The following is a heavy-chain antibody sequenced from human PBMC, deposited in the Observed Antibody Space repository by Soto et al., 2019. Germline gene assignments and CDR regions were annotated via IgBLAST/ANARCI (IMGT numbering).Heavy chain of an antibody. V-gene: IGHV4-30-2*01. J-gene: IGHJ4*02. D-gene: IGHD6-13*01. CDR2: INHSGST. CDR1: GGSISSGGYS. Sequence: TSETLSLTCAVSGGSISSGGYSWSWIRQPTGKGLELIGEINHSGSTNYNPSLKSRVTISVDTSNNQFSLKLSSVTAVDTAVYYCARGLLREQQLVTPFDYWGQGTLVTV. CDR3: ARGLLREQQLVTPFDY.